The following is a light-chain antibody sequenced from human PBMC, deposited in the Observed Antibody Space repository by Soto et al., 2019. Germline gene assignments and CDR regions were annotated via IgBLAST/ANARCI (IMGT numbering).Light chain of an antibody. J-gene: IGKJ1*01. CDR2: GAS. CDR1: QSVTSTH. CDR3: QEYGSSPTWT. V-gene: IGKV3-20*01. Sequence: EIVLTQSPGTLSLSPGERATLSCRASQSVTSTHLAWYQQKPGQAPRLLIHGASSRATAIPDRFSGSGSGTDFTLTISRLEPEDFAVYYCQEYGSSPTWTFGQGTKVEIK.